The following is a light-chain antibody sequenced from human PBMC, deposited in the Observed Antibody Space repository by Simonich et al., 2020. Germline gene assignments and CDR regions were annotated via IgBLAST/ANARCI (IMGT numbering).Light chain of an antibody. V-gene: IGKV4-1*01. CDR3: QQYYSTPPWT. CDR1: QRVLSSSNNKNS. Sequence: VLTQSQDSLPVSLGGGATITCKSTQRVLSSSNNKNSLAWYQQKQGQPPKRRIYWASIRESGVPDRFSGSGSGTDFTLTISSLQAEDVAVYYCQQYYSTPPWTFGQGTKVEIK. CDR2: WAS. J-gene: IGKJ1*01.